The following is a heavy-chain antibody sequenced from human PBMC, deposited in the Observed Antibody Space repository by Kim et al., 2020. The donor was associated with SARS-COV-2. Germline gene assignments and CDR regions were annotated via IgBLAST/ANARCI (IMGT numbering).Heavy chain of an antibody. J-gene: IGHJ4*02. CDR2: INPNTGGT. CDR1: GYTFTDYY. D-gene: IGHD3-16*01. V-gene: IGHV1-2*02. CDR3: ARSRIGYIIGWTGGVIDY. Sequence: ASVKVSCKASGYTFTDYYIHWVRQAPGQGLEWMGWINPNTGGTNYAQKFQGRVTMTRDTSISTAYMELSSLRSDDTAIYYCARSRIGYIIGWTGGVIDYWGQGTLVTVSS.